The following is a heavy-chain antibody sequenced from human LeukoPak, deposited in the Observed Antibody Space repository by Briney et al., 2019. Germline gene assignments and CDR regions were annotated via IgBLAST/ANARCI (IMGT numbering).Heavy chain of an antibody. CDR2: INPNSGGT. CDR1: GYTFTGYY. D-gene: IGHD3-10*01. V-gene: IGHV1-2*02. Sequence: ASVKVSCKASGYTFTGYYMHWVRQAPGQGLEWMGWINPNSGGTNYAQKFQGRVTMTRDTSISTAYMELSRLRSDDTAVYYCARELGILAPRPNYYGSGSHGAGEYWFDPWGQGTLVTVSS. CDR3: ARELGILAPRPNYYGSGSHGAGEYWFDP. J-gene: IGHJ5*02.